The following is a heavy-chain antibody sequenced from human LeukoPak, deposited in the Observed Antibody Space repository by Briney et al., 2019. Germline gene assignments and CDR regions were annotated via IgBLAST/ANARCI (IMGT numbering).Heavy chain of an antibody. CDR1: GYSISSSYY. V-gene: IGHV4-38-2*02. Sequence: SETLSLTCTVSGYSISSSYYWGWIRQPPGKGLEWIGSIYYSGSTYYNPSLKSRVTISVDTSKNQFSLKLSSVTAADTAVYYCASLVVVTASFFDYWGQGTLVTVSS. CDR3: ASLVVVTASFFDY. D-gene: IGHD2-21*02. CDR2: IYYSGST. J-gene: IGHJ4*02.